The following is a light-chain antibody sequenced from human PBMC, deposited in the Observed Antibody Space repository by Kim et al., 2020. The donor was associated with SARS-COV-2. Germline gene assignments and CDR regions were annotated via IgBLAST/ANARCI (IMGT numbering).Light chain of an antibody. CDR1: QGIDYW. CDR2: KTY. Sequence: QMTQSPSTLSASVGDTVTITCRASQGIDYWLAWYQQKPGKAPKLLMYKTYTLESGDPSRFSGSRTGTEFTLTISNLQPDDFATYYCQQYSSFSTFGQGTKVDIK. CDR3: QQYSSFST. J-gene: IGKJ1*01. V-gene: IGKV1-5*03.